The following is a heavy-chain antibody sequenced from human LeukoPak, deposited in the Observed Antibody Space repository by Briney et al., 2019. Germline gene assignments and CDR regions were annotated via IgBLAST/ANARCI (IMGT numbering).Heavy chain of an antibody. CDR1: GFTFSSYW. J-gene: IGHJ5*02. CDR3: ARDNSGYDLNWFDP. D-gene: IGHD5-12*01. CDR2: IKQDGSEK. Sequence: GGSLRLSCAASGFTFSSYWMSWVRQAQGKGLEWVANIKQDGSEKYYVDSVKGRFTISRDNAKNSLYLQMNSLIAEDTAVYYCARDNSGYDLNWFDPWGQGTLVTVSS. V-gene: IGHV3-7*01.